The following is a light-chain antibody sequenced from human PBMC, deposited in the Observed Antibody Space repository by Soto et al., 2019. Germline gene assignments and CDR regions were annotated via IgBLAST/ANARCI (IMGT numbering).Light chain of an antibody. CDR3: QQTYSTLFT. Sequence: DIQMTQAPSAQSASVGDRVTMTCRASQSISRYLNWYQQKPGKAPEPLIYAASSLQSGVPSRFSGSGSGTDFTLTISNLQPEDFATYFCQQTYSTLFTFGPGTKVEIK. V-gene: IGKV1-39*01. CDR1: QSISRY. J-gene: IGKJ3*01. CDR2: AAS.